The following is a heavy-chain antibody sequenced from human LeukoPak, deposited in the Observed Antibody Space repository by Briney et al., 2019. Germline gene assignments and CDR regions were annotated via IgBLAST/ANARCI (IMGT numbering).Heavy chain of an antibody. CDR1: GGTFSSYA. J-gene: IGHJ5*02. Sequence: ASVKVSCKASGGTFSSYAISWVRQAPGQGLEWMGGIIPIFGTANYAQKFQGRVTITTDESTSTAYMELSSLRSEDTAVYYCARDAASLGYCSGGSCFWFDPWGQGTLVTVSS. D-gene: IGHD2-15*01. CDR2: IIPIFGTA. CDR3: ARDAASLGYCSGGSCFWFDP. V-gene: IGHV1-69*05.